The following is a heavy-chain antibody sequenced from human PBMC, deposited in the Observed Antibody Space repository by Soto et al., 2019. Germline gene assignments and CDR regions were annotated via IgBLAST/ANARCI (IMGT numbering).Heavy chain of an antibody. CDR3: AKDHFVGSSEDHGLGV. CDR1: GFSFSSYG. Sequence: VQLVESGGGVVQPGTSLRLSCAASGFSFSSYGMHWVRQAPGKGLEWVAVISYDGSSKYYADSVKGRFTISRDNSMHTLYLQLNSLRAEDTALYYCAKDHFVGSSEDHGLGVWGQGTTVTVSS. D-gene: IGHD6-6*01. J-gene: IGHJ6*02. V-gene: IGHV3-30*18. CDR2: ISYDGSSK.